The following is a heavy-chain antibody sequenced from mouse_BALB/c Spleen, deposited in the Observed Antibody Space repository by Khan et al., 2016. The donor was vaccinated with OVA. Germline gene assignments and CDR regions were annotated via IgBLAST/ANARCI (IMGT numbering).Heavy chain of an antibody. D-gene: IGHD2-2*01. V-gene: IGHV1-80*01. Sequence: QVQLQQSGAELVRPGSSVKISCKAFGYAFSDFWMNWVKQRPGQGLEWIGQINTEAGETYYTDRFKGNAALSVDTSSSTASLQLNSLTSEDSAVYLCARPVYGYFAYWGQGTPVTVSS. J-gene: IGHJ3*01. CDR1: GYAFSDFW. CDR3: ARPVYGYFAY. CDR2: INTEAGET.